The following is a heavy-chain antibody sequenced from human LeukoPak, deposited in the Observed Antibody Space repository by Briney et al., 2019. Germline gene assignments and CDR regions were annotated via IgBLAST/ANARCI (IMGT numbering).Heavy chain of an antibody. J-gene: IGHJ6*02. D-gene: IGHD1-26*01. CDR1: GFTFSSYW. CDR2: IKQDGSEK. CDR3: ARYSGSYEVNYYYYYGMDV. Sequence: PGGSLRLSCAASGFTFSSYWMSWVRQAPGKGLESVANIKQDGSEKYYVDSVKGRFTISRDNAKNSLYLQMNSLRAEDTAVYYCARYSGSYEVNYYYYYGMDVWGQGTTVTVSS. V-gene: IGHV3-7*03.